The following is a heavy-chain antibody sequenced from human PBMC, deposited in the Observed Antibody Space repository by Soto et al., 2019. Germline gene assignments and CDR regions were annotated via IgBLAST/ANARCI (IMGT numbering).Heavy chain of an antibody. V-gene: IGHV3-72*01. CDR3: VSLWSVTGSRDY. D-gene: IGHD1-20*01. Sequence: EVQLVESGGGLVQPGGSLRLSCAVSGLTFSDHYMGWVRQAPGKGLDWVGRIRDRVHSYSTEYAASVKGRFTISRDDSRNTLYLQMNSLKMEDTAVFYCVSLWSVTGSRDYWGRGTLVTVSS. CDR2: IRDRVHSYST. CDR1: GLTFSDHY. J-gene: IGHJ4*02.